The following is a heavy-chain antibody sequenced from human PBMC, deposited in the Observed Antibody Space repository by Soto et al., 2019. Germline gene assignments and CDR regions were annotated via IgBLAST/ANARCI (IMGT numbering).Heavy chain of an antibody. V-gene: IGHV3-30-3*01. CDR3: ARDGGGGVRPEYHFDY. Sequence: GGSLRLSCAASGFTFSSYAMHWVRQAPGKGLEWVAVISYDGSNKYYADSVKGRFTISRDNSKNTLYLQMNSLRAEDTAVFYCARDGGGGVRPEYHFDYWGQGTLVTVSS. J-gene: IGHJ4*02. CDR1: GFTFSSYA. D-gene: IGHD3-16*01. CDR2: ISYDGSNK.